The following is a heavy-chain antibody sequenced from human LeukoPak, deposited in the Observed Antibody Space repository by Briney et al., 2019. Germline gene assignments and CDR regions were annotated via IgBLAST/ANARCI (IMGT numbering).Heavy chain of an antibody. CDR1: GFTFSSYA. CDR2: ISGSGGST. V-gene: IGHV3-23*01. Sequence: GGSLRLSCAASGFTFSSYAMSWVRQAPGKGLEWVSAISGSGGSTYYADSVKGRFTISRDNSKNTLYLQMNSLRAEDTAVYYCAKDIEKVFSSSWFGIYNYWGQGTLVTVSS. CDR3: AKDIEKVFSSSWFGIYNY. D-gene: IGHD6-13*01. J-gene: IGHJ4*02.